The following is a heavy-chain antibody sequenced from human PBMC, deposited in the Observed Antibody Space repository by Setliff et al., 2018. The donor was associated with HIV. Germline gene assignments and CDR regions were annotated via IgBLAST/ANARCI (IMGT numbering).Heavy chain of an antibody. CDR1: GYTFTTYS. CDR3: ARDGASGSGYYWADY. J-gene: IGHJ4*02. D-gene: IGHD3-3*01. Sequence: ASVKVSCKASGYTFTTYSIYWVRQAPGQGLEWMGIISPSGGGTRDAQKFQGRISMTRDTSTSTVYMELSSLRSEDTAVYYCARDGASGSGYYWADYWGQGTLVTVSS. CDR2: ISPSGGGT. V-gene: IGHV1-46*01.